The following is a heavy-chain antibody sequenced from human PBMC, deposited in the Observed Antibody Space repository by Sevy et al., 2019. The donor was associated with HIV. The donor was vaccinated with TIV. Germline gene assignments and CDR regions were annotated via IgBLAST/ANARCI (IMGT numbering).Heavy chain of an antibody. V-gene: IGHV3-30*18. CDR3: VKVKEGSSKGYYTMDV. J-gene: IGHJ6*02. CDR2: ISYDGSNK. CDR1: GFTFSRYG. Sequence: QLGGSLRLSCAASGFTFSRYGMHWVRQAPGKGLEWVAVISYDGSNKYYADSVKGRFTISRDNSKTPRYLQMNSLRAEDTAVYYCVKVKEGSSKGYYTMDVWGQGTTVTVSS. D-gene: IGHD6-13*01.